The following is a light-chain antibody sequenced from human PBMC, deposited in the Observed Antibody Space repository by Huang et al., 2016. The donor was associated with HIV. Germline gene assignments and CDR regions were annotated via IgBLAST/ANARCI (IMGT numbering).Light chain of an antibody. Sequence: IQMTQSPTSLSASIGDRVSIACRASQNINTYLNCYQQKPGKAPNLLISSASTLHSGVPSRFSGSGSGTDFTLTIRGLQLDDFATYYCQQSYSALSSFGPGTRL. CDR1: QNINTY. J-gene: IGKJ5*01. CDR2: SAS. V-gene: IGKV1-39*01. CDR3: QQSYSALSS.